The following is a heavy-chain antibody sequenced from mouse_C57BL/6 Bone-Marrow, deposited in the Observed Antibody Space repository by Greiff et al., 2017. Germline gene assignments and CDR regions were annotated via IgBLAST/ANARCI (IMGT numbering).Heavy chain of an antibody. CDR2: IYPGSGST. V-gene: IGHV1-55*01. CDR1: GYTFTSYW. J-gene: IGHJ2*01. CDR3: ASGGKWLLPYY. Sequence: VQLQESGAELVKPGASVKMSCKASGYTFTSYWITWVKQRPGQGLEWIGDIYPGSGSTNYNEKFKSKATLTVDTSSSTAYMQLSSLTSEDSAVYYCASGGKWLLPYYWGQGTTLTVSS. D-gene: IGHD2-3*01.